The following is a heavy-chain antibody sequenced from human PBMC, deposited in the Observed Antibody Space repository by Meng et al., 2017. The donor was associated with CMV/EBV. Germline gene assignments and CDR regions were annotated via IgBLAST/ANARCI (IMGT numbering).Heavy chain of an antibody. V-gene: IGHV3-48*03. Sequence: GGSLRLSCAASGFTFSSYEMNWVRQAPGKGLEWVSYISSSGSTIYYADSVKGRFTISRDNAKNTLYLQMNSLRAEDTAVYYCARSTRGLAAAGGDYWGQGTLVTVSS. CDR1: GFTFSSYE. D-gene: IGHD6-13*01. J-gene: IGHJ4*02. CDR3: ARSTRGLAAAGGDY. CDR2: ISSSGSTI.